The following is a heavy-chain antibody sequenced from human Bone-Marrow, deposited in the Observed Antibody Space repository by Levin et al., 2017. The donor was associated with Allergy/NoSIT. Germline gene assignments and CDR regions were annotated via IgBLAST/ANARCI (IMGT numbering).Heavy chain of an antibody. CDR2: IKEDGSEK. J-gene: IGHJ5*02. CDR3: ARDQFRRATIGARWFDP. Sequence: ASVKVSCAASGFTFINSWMSWVRQAPGKGLEWVANIKEDGSEKYYVDSVQGRFTISRDNAKNSLYVQMNSLRAEDTAVYYCARDQFRRATIGARWFDPWGQGTLVTVSS. D-gene: IGHD5-24*01. CDR1: GFTFINSW. V-gene: IGHV3-7*01.